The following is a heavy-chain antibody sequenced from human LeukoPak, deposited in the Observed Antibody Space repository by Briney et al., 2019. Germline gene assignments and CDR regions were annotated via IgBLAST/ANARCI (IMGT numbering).Heavy chain of an antibody. J-gene: IGHJ6*03. Sequence: PSETLSLTCTVSGGSISSGSYYWSWIRQPAGKGLEWIGRIYTSGSTNYNPSLKSRVTISVDTSKNQFSLKLSSVTAADTAVYYCARATRDSSSFLRGDYYYYMDVWGKGTTVTVSS. D-gene: IGHD6-6*01. CDR1: GGSISSGSYY. V-gene: IGHV4-61*02. CDR2: IYTSGST. CDR3: ARATRDSSSFLRGDYYYYMDV.